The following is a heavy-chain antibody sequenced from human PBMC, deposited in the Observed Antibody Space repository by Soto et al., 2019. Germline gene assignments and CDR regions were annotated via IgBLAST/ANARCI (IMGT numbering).Heavy chain of an antibody. CDR1: GYTFTGYY. V-gene: IGHV1-2*04. Sequence: QVQLVQSGAEVKKPGASVKVSCKASGYTFTGYYMHWVRQAPGQGLEWMGWINPNSGGTNYAQKFQGWVTMTRDTSISTAYMELSRLRSDDTAVYYCAREGLGWPYSRSANWFDPWGQGTLVTVSS. CDR3: AREGLGWPYSRSANWFDP. J-gene: IGHJ5*02. CDR2: INPNSGGT. D-gene: IGHD6-13*01.